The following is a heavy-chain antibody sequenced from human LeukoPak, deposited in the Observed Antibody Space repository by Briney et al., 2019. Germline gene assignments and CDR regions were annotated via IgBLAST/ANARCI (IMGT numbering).Heavy chain of an antibody. CDR1: GYSFASYW. D-gene: IGHD1-26*01. J-gene: IGHJ6*03. CDR3: ARSGSNYYYYMDV. Sequence: GESLKISCKGSGYSFASYWIGWVRQMPGRGLEWMGIIYPGDSDTRYNPSFQGQVTISADKSISTAYLQWSSLKASDTAMYYCARSGSNYYYYMDVWGKGTTVTVSS. CDR2: IYPGDSDT. V-gene: IGHV5-51*01.